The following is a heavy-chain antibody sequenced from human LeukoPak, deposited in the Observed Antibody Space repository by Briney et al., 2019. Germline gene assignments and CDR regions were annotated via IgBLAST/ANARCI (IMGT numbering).Heavy chain of an antibody. Sequence: ASVKVSCKASGYTFIGYYIHWLRQAPGQGLEWMGWINPNNGGTKYAQRFQGRVTMTRDTSINTAYMELSRLKSDDTAVYHCARGPSHGAFDFWGQGTLVTVSS. CDR1: GYTFIGYY. CDR2: INPNNGGT. V-gene: IGHV1-2*02. CDR3: ARGPSHGAFDF. J-gene: IGHJ4*02.